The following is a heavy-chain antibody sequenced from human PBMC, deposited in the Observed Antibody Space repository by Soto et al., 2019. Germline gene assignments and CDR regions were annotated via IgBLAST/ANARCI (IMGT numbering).Heavy chain of an antibody. CDR1: GFTFNAYS. D-gene: IGHD1-1*01. V-gene: IGHV3-23*01. J-gene: IGHJ4*02. CDR3: ARPDGATYNFRY. CDR2: ISTTGGST. Sequence: DVQLLESGGRLVQPGGSLRLSCAASGFTFNAYSLSWVRQAPGKGLEWVSAISTTGGSTYYADPVKGRFTISRDNSQNTLSLQMNSLRAEDTAVYYCARPDGATYNFRYWGQGTLVTVSS.